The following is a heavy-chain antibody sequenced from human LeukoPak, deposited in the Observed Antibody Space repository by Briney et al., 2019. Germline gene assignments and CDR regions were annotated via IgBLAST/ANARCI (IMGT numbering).Heavy chain of an antibody. CDR1: GFIFSKYW. CDR2: IKPDGSEE. CDR3: ATRLAMATVDPFDN. V-gene: IGHV3-7*01. Sequence: GGSLRLSCAASGFIFSKYWMTWVRQAPEKGLEWVANIKPDGSEEYYVDSVKGRFTISRDNAKSSLHLQMNSLTAEDTAVYYCATRLAMATVDPFDNWGQGTLVTVST. J-gene: IGHJ4*02. D-gene: IGHD5-18*01.